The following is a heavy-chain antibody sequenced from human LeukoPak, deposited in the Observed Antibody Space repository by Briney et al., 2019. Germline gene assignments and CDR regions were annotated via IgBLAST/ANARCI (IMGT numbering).Heavy chain of an antibody. CDR3: TRGPGGHWYFYL. D-gene: IGHD3-10*01. CDR1: GDSVSSNSAA. Sequence: SQTLSLTCAISGDSVSSNSAAWNWIRQSPSRGLEWLGRTYYRSEWYSDYAVSVKSRITINPDTSKNHFSLQLNSVTPEDTAVYFCTRGPGGHWYFYLWGRGTLVTVSS. J-gene: IGHJ2*01. CDR2: TYYRSEWYS. V-gene: IGHV6-1*01.